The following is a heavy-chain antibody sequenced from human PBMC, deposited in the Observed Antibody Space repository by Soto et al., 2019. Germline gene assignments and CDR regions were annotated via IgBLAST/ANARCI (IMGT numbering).Heavy chain of an antibody. CDR2: ISYDGST. D-gene: IGHD3-10*01. V-gene: IGHV3-30-3*01. J-gene: IGHJ4*02. CDR3: AKDSRVTMVRGVIIPPGY. CDR1: GFTFSSYA. Sequence: GGSLRLSCAASGFTFSSYAMHWVRQAPGKGLEWVALISYDGSTYYADSVKGRFTISRDSSKNTLYLQMNSLRAEDTAVYYCAKDSRVTMVRGVIIPPGYWGQGTLVTVSS.